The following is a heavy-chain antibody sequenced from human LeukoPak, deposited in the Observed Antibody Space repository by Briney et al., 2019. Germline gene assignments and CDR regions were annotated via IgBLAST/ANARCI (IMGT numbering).Heavy chain of an antibody. CDR3: ARHFPIVATTSYFDY. J-gene: IGHJ4*02. V-gene: IGHV4-39*01. D-gene: IGHD5-12*01. CDR1: GGSISSSDYL. Sequence: PSETLSLTCTVSGGSISSSDYLWAWVRQPPGKGLEWVVYFYYNGVTSYDPALKSRVTISVDTSKNQFSLNLPSVTAADTAVYYCARHFPIVATTSYFDYWGQGTLVTVSS. CDR2: FYYNGVT.